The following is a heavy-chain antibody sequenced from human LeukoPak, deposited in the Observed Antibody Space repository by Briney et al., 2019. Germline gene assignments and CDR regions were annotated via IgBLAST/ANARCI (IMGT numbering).Heavy chain of an antibody. V-gene: IGHV4-59*01. D-gene: IGHD6-6*01. J-gene: IGHJ2*01. Sequence: SETLSLTCTVCGASISSYYWSWIRQRPGKGLEWIGYIYYSGSTNYNPSLKSRVTISVDTSKNQFSLKLSSVTAADPAVYYCARAPVYSSLTDWYFDLWGRGTLVNVSS. CDR2: IYYSGST. CDR1: GASISSYY. CDR3: ARAPVYSSLTDWYFDL.